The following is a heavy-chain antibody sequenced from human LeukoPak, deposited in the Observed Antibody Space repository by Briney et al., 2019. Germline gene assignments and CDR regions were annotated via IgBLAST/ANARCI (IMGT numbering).Heavy chain of an antibody. D-gene: IGHD3-10*01. CDR3: AKDLRDTMVRGVIITSYYYYYYGMDV. CDR1: GFTLSNYA. J-gene: IGHJ6*02. CDR2: ISGSGGST. Sequence: GGSLRLSCAASGFTLSNYAMSWVRQAPGKGLEWVSAISGSGGSTYYADSVKGRFTISRDNPKNTLYLQMNSLRAEDTAVYYCAKDLRDTMVRGVIITSYYYYYYGMDVWGQGTTVTVSS. V-gene: IGHV3-23*01.